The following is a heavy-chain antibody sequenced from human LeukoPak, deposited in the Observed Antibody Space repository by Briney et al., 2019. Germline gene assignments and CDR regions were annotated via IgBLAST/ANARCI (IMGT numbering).Heavy chain of an antibody. J-gene: IGHJ4*02. CDR3: ARVSISRKQLLDY. V-gene: IGHV1-8*01. Sequence: ASVKVSCKASGYTFTSYDINWVRQATGQGLEWKGWMNPNSGNTGYAQKFQGRVTMTRNTSISTAYMELSSLRSEDTAVYYCARVSISRKQLLDYWGQGTLVTVSS. CDR1: GYTFTSYD. D-gene: IGHD1-1*01. CDR2: MNPNSGNT.